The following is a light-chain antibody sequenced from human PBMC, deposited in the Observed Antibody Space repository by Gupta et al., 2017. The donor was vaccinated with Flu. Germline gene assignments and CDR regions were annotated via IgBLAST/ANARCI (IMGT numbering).Light chain of an antibody. CDR1: SSDVGGSNY. V-gene: IGLV2-14*01. J-gene: IGLJ1*01. CDR2: DVT. CDR3: SSYTSTNTFYV. Sequence: QSALTQPAFVSGSPGQSITIPCTGTSSDVGGSNYVSWYQQHPGKAPKLIIYDVTNRPSGVSSRFSGSKSGNTATLTISGLEAEDESDYFCSSYTSTNTFYVFGTGTKVTVL.